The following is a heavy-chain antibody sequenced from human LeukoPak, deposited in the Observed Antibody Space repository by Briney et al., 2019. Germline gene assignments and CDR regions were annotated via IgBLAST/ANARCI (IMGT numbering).Heavy chain of an antibody. CDR1: GYTFTGYY. CDR3: ARGARMATITGALDY. J-gene: IGHJ4*02. Sequence: ASVKVSCKASGYTFTGYYMHWVRQAPGQGLEWMGWINPNSGGTNYAQKFRGWVTMTRDTSISTAYMELSRLRSDDTAVYYCARGARMATITGALDYWGQGTLVTVSS. V-gene: IGHV1-2*04. D-gene: IGHD5-24*01. CDR2: INPNSGGT.